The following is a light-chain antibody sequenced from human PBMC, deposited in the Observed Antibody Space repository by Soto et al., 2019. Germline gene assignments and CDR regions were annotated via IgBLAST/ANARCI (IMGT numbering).Light chain of an antibody. CDR2: EGN. Sequence: QSALSQPASVSGSLGQSITISCTGTISDVGSYNLVSWYQQHPGKAPKLITYEGNKRPSGVSNRFSGSKSGYTASLTISGLQADDEADYYCCSHAVGATYVFGTGTKVTVL. V-gene: IGLV2-23*01. CDR1: ISDVGSYNL. J-gene: IGLJ1*01. CDR3: CSHAVGATYV.